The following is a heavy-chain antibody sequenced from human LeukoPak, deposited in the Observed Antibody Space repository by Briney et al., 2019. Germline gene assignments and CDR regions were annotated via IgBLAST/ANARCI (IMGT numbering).Heavy chain of an antibody. CDR2: INQDGSSK. J-gene: IGHJ5*02. CDR1: GFAFSNYW. V-gene: IGHV3-7*02. Sequence: GGSLRLSRAASGFAFSNYWMNWVRQAPGKGLEWVANINQDGSSKYYVDSVKGRFTISRDNAKNSLYLQLSSLRAEDTAVYYCCGGDRFAPWGQRTLVTVSS. CDR3: CGGDRFAP. D-gene: IGHD2-21*02.